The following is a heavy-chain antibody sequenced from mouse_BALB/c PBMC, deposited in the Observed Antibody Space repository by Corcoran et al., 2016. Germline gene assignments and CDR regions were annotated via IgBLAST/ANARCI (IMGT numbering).Heavy chain of an antibody. CDR3: AREVDWAYGDY. CDR2: INPYNGGT. D-gene: IGHD4-1*01. CDR1: GYSFPGYT. V-gene: IGHV1-18*01. Sequence: EVHLQQSGPALVKPGASVKIPCKASGYSFPGYTMNWVKQSHGKNLEWLGLINPYNGGTSYNQKFKGKATLTVDKSSSTAYMELLSLTSEDSAVYYCAREVDWAYGDYWGQGTTLTVAS. J-gene: IGHJ2*01.